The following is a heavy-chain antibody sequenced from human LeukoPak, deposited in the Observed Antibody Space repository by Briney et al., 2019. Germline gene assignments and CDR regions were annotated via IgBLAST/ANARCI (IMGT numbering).Heavy chain of an antibody. J-gene: IGHJ4*02. CDR1: GYTFTSYY. V-gene: IGHV1-2*06. CDR3: ARSGSYPSYFDY. Sequence: GAPVKVSCKASGYTFTSYYMHWVRQAPGQGLEWMGRINPNSGGTNYAQKFQGRVTMTRDTSISTAYMELSRLRSDDTAAYYCARSGSYPSYFDYWGQGALVTVSS. CDR2: INPNSGGT. D-gene: IGHD1-26*01.